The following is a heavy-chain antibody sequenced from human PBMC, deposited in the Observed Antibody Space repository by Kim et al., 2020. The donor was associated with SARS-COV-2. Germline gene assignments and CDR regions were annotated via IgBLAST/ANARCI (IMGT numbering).Heavy chain of an antibody. CDR2: IKKDGSEK. CDR1: GFTFSSYW. V-gene: IGHV3-7*03. Sequence: GGSLRLSCAASGFTFSSYWMSWVRQAPGKGLEWVANIKKDGSEKNYVDSVKGRITISRDNAKNSLYLQMNSLRAEDTAVYYCARDGLHYDILTGYYLSYYYYGMDVWGQGTTVTVSS. CDR3: ARDGLHYDILTGYYLSYYYYGMDV. D-gene: IGHD3-9*01. J-gene: IGHJ6*02.